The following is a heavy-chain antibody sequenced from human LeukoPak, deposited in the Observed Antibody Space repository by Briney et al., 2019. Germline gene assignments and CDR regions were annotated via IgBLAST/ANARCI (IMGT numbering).Heavy chain of an antibody. CDR2: IYYSGST. V-gene: IGHV4-59*03. CDR3: ARGGYFDWLPHAFDI. CDR1: SGSISSYY. J-gene: IGHJ3*02. Sequence: SETLSLTCTVSSGSISSYYWSWIRQPPGKGLEWIGYIYYSGSTNYNPSLKSRVTISVDTSKNQFSLKLSSVTAADTAIYYCARGGYFDWLPHAFDIWGQGTMVTVSS. D-gene: IGHD3-9*01.